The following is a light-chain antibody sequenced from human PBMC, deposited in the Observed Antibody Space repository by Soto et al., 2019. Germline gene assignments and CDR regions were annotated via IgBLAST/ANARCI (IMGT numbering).Light chain of an antibody. J-gene: IGKJ1*01. Sequence: EIGLPQSTDTLSLSPGERATLSCRASQSVSSSYLAWYQQKPGQAPRLLIYGASSRATGIPDRFSGSGSGTDFTLTISRLEPEDFAVYYCQQYGSSPRTFGQGTKVDI. CDR3: QQYGSSPRT. V-gene: IGKV3-20*01. CDR1: QSVSSSY. CDR2: GAS.